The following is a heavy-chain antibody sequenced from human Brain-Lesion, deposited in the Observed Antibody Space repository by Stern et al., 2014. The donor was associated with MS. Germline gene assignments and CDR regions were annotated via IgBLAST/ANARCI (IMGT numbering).Heavy chain of an antibody. Sequence: ESGPVLVKPPETLTLTCSVSGFSLSNAAMGVSWIRPPPGKALECLAHIFSTGETAYSTSLKSRLTSSKDTSRSQVVLTMTNMDPVDTATYYCARMREYCSGGICFAGYYDSWGQGTLVTVSS. J-gene: IGHJ4*02. CDR2: IFSTGET. CDR3: ARMREYCSGGICFAGYYDS. D-gene: IGHD2-15*01. V-gene: IGHV2-26*01. CDR1: GFSLSNAAMG.